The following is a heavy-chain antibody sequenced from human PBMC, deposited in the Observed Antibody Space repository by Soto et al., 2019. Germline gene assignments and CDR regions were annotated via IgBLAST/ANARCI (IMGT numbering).Heavy chain of an antibody. J-gene: IGHJ5*02. D-gene: IGHD5-12*01. CDR1: GYTFFTYD. CDR2: LSTYSGDT. V-gene: IGHV1-18*01. CDR3: ARHHGPTTSENWFDP. Sequence: QVHLVQSGVEVKTPGASVKVSCQASGYTFFTYDISWVRQAPGQGLEWMGWLSTYSGDTKYARKFQGRVTMTTDTSTTTAYLELRSLRSDDTAVYYCARHHGPTTSENWFDPWGQGTLVTVSS.